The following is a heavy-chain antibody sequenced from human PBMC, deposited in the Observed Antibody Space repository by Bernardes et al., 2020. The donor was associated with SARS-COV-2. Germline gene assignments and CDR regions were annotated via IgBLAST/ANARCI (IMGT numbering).Heavy chain of an antibody. CDR3: VRDFSPKFGYTWYDAFDV. CDR2: INQDGSKK. Sequence: GGSLRLSCAASGFSLSNNWMTWVRQAPGKGLEWVANINQDGSKKYYVDSVKGRFTTSRDNAKNSVYLEANSLRAEDTAVYYCVRDFSPKFGYTWYDAFDVWGPGTMVTVSS. V-gene: IGHV3-7*03. CDR1: GFSLSNNW. J-gene: IGHJ3*01. D-gene: IGHD5-18*01.